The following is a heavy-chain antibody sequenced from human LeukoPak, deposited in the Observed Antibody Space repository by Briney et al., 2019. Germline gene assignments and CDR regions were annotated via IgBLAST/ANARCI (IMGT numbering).Heavy chain of an antibody. D-gene: IGHD3-10*01. CDR3: ATPLSIGGY. CDR2: ITSSSSTM. J-gene: IGHJ4*02. CDR1: GFAFNSQT. Sequence: GGSLRLSCAASGFAFNSQTMSWVRQAPGKGLEWVSYITSSSSTMYYADSVKGRFTISRDNAKNSLYLQMNSVRAEDTAVYYCATPLSIGGYWGQGTLVTVSS. V-gene: IGHV3-48*01.